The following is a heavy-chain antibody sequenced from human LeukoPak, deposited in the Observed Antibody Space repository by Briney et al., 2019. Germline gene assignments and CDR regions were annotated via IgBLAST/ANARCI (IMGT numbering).Heavy chain of an antibody. D-gene: IGHD5-18*01. J-gene: IGHJ3*02. CDR2: INSDGRST. V-gene: IGHV3-74*01. CDR3: ARVDTAMGWAFDI. Sequence: GGSLRLSCAASGFTFSSYWVHWVRQAPGKGLVWVSRINSDGRSTSYADSVKGRFTISRDNAKNTLYLQMNSLRAEDTAVYYCARVDTAMGWAFDIWGQGTRVSVSS. CDR1: GFTFSSYW.